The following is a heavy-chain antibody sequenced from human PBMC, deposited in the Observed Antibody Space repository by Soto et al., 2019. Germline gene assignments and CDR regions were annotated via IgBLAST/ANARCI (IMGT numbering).Heavy chain of an antibody. Sequence: KTSETLSLTCAVYGGSFSGYYWSWIRQPPGKGLEWIGEINHSGSTNYNPSLKSRVTISVDTSKNQFSLKLSSVTAADTAVYYCANLVVAATHYWFDPWGQGTLVTVSS. CDR1: GGSFSGYY. D-gene: IGHD2-15*01. V-gene: IGHV4-34*01. CDR2: INHSGST. CDR3: ANLVVAATHYWFDP. J-gene: IGHJ5*02.